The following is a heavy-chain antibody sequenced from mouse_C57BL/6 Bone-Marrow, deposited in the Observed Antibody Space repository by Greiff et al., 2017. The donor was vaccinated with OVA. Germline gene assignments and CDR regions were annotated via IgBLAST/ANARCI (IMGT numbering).Heavy chain of an antibody. CDR3: ARRKGGKNWYVDV. J-gene: IGHJ1*03. CDR1: GYTFTSYT. D-gene: IGHD1-1*02. Sequence: QVQLQQSGAELARPGASVKMSCKASGYTFTSYTMHWVKQRPGQGLEWIGYINPSSGYTKYTQKFKDKATLTADKSSSTAYMQLSSLTSEDSAVYYCARRKGGKNWYVDVWGTGTTVTVSS. V-gene: IGHV1-4*01. CDR2: INPSSGYT.